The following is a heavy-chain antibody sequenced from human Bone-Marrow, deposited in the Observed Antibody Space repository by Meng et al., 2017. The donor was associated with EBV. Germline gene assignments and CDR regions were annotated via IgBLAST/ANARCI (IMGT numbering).Heavy chain of an antibody. Sequence: HITLKESGPTLGTPTQTLTLTCTFSWFSLSTSGVGVGWIRQPPEKALEWLALIYWDDDKRYSPSLKSRLTITKDTSKNQVVLTMTNMDPVDAATYHCAHIIAARPFDYWGQGTLVTVSS. J-gene: IGHJ4*02. V-gene: IGHV2-5*02. CDR1: WFSLSTSGVG. CDR3: AHIIAARPFDY. CDR2: IYWDDDK. D-gene: IGHD6-6*01.